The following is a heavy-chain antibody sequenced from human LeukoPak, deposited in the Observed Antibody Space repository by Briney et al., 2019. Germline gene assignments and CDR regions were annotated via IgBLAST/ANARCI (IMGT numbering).Heavy chain of an antibody. CDR2: IYSGDADT. D-gene: IGHD4/OR15-4a*01. Sequence: GGSLMISSRGSGYNFPNYWIGWVRHMPGEGVEGMGFIYSGDADTRYSPSVQGQVTISADTSISTAYLQWSSLKASDTAMCYCARHLSYDYSGYMDVWGKGTTVTVSS. V-gene: IGHV5-51*01. CDR3: ARHLSYDYSGYMDV. CDR1: GYNFPNYW. J-gene: IGHJ6*03.